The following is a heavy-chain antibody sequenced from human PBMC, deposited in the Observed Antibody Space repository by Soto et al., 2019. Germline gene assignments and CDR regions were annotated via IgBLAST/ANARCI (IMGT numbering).Heavy chain of an antibody. CDR1: GASISNYC. CDR3: ARDYGVHSYSYYYYGMDV. Sequence: SETLSLTCNVSGASISNYCWNWIRQSPGKGLEWIGYIYYSGSTYYNPSLKSRVTISVDTSKRQFSLKLSSVTAADTAVYYCARDYGVHSYSYYYYGMDVWGQGTTVTVSS. J-gene: IGHJ6*02. D-gene: IGHD1-1*01. V-gene: IGHV4-59*01. CDR2: IYYSGST.